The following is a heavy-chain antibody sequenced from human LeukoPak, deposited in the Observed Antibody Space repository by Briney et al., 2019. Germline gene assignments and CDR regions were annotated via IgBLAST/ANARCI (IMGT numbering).Heavy chain of an antibody. CDR1: GFTFSDYY. D-gene: IGHD7-27*01. J-gene: IGHJ3*02. CDR3: ARDTNWGSYAFDI. CDR2: ISSSGSTI. Sequence: GGSLRLSCAASGFTFSDYYMSWIRQAPGKGLEWVSYISSSGSTIYCADSVKGRFTISRDNAKNSLYLQMNSLRAEDTAVYYCARDTNWGSYAFDIWGQGTMVTVSS. V-gene: IGHV3-11*04.